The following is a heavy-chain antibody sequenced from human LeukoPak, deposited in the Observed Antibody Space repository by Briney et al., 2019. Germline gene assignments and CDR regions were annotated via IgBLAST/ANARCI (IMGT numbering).Heavy chain of an antibody. CDR3: ARGYCGSTSCPKAHYFDY. J-gene: IGHJ4*02. V-gene: IGHV3-74*01. D-gene: IGHD2-2*01. Sequence: GGSLRLSCAASGFTFSSYWMHWVRQAPGRGLVWVSRINSDGSSTSYADSVKGRFTISRDNAKNTLYLQMNSLRAEDTAAYYRARGYCGSTSCPKAHYFDYWGQGTLVTVSS. CDR1: GFTFSSYW. CDR2: INSDGSST.